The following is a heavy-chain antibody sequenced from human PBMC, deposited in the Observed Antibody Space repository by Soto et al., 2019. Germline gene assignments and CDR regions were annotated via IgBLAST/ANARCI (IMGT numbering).Heavy chain of an antibody. V-gene: IGHV4-59*08. CDR3: ARQRCSGGSCYIGY. J-gene: IGHJ4*02. D-gene: IGHD2-15*01. CDR2: IYYSGST. CDR1: GGSISSYY. Sequence: SETLSLTCTVSGGSISSYYWSWIRQPPGKGLEWIVYIYYSGSTNYNPSLKSRVTISVDTSKNQFSLKLSSVTAADTAVYYCARQRCSGGSCYIGYWGQGTLVTVSS.